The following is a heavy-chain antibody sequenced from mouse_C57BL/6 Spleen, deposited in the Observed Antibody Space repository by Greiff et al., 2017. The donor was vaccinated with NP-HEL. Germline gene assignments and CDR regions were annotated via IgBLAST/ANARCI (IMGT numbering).Heavy chain of an antibody. CDR3: ARRWLLRGNAMDY. CDR1: GFTFSDYG. Sequence: EVKVVESGGGLVKPGGSLKLSCAASGFTFSDYGMHWVRQAPEKGLEWVAYISSGSSTIYYADTVKGRFTISRDNAKNTLFLQMTSLRSEDTAMYYCARRWLLRGNAMDYWGQGTSVTVSS. J-gene: IGHJ4*01. D-gene: IGHD2-3*01. V-gene: IGHV5-17*01. CDR2: ISSGSSTI.